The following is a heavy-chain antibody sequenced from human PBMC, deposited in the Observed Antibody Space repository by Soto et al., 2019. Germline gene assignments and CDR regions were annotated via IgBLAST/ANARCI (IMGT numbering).Heavy chain of an antibody. CDR2: ISSDGSNK. CDR3: ARDNLCDYIRASYVDY. Sequence: QVQLVESGGGVVQPGRSLRLSCAASGFTFSSYAMHWVRQAPGKGLERVAVISSDGSNKYYADSVKGRFTSSRDNSKSTLYLQMNSLRAEDTAVYYCARDNLCDYIRASYVDYWGQGTLVTVSS. V-gene: IGHV3-30-3*01. J-gene: IGHJ4*02. D-gene: IGHD4-4*01. CDR1: GFTFSSYA.